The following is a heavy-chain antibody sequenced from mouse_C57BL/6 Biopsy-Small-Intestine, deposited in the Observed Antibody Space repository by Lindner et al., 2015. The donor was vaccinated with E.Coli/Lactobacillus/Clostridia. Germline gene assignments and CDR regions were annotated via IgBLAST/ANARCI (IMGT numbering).Heavy chain of an antibody. CDR1: GYTFTNYF. D-gene: IGHD2-3*01. CDR2: IDPSNGGA. Sequence: VKVSCKASGYTFTNYFMHWVRRAPGQGLEWVGLIDPSNGGATYAQKFQGKVTMTGDTSTSTVYMELSSLRSDDTAVYYCAREMGGSAPDYWGQGTLVTVSS. J-gene: IGHJ4*01. V-gene: IGHV1-53*01. CDR3: AREMGGSAPDY.